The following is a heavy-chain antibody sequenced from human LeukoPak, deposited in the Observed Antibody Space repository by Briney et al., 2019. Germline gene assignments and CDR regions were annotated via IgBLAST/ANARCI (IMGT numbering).Heavy chain of an antibody. CDR2: TYHRSKWYN. J-gene: IGHJ4*02. D-gene: IGHD1-1*01. Sequence: SQTLSLTCAISGDSDSSSSAAWNWIRQSPSRGLEWLGRTYHRSKWYNDFAISVKSRITINPDTSKNQFSLQLSSVTPEDTALYYCARDSVQLDHAIDYWGQGTLVTVSS. V-gene: IGHV6-1*01. CDR3: ARDSVQLDHAIDY. CDR1: GDSDSSSSAA.